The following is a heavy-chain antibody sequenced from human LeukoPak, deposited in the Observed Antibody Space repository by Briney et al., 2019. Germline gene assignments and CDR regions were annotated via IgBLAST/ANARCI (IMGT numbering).Heavy chain of an antibody. Sequence: GGSLRLSCAASGFTFDDYAMHWVRQAPGKGLEWVSLISGDGGSTYYADSVRGRFTISRDNAKNSLYLQMNSLRAEDTAVYYCASVGRQWLVFDYWGQGTLVTVSS. D-gene: IGHD6-19*01. CDR2: ISGDGGST. CDR3: ASVGRQWLVFDY. CDR1: GFTFDDYA. J-gene: IGHJ4*02. V-gene: IGHV3-43*02.